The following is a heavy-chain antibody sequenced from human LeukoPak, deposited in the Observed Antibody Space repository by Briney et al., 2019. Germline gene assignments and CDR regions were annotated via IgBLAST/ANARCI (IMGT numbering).Heavy chain of an antibody. D-gene: IGHD3-22*01. CDR2: INPSGGST. V-gene: IGHV1-46*01. CDR1: GYTFTRYY. J-gene: IGHJ4*02. CDR3: ARSGGYYDSSQD. Sequence: ASVKVSCKASGYTFTRYYINWVRQAPGQGFEWMGIINPSGGSTTYAQKFQGRVTMTRDTSTSTVYMELISLRSEDTAVYCCARSGGYYDSSQDWGQGTLVTVSS.